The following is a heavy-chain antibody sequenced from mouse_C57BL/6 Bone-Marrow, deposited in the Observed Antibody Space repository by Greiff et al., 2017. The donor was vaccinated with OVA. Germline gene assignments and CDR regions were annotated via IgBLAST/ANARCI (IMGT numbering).Heavy chain of an antibody. CDR3: TTDCGSIPPFAY. CDR1: GFTFSDAW. Sequence: VKVEQPGAGLVQPGASMKLSCAASGFTFSDAWMHWVRQTPVQGLEWVGEIRTKANNHPTYYAESVKGRFTISEDESKSGVYLQMNSLRAEDAGIYYCTTDCGSIPPFAYWGQGTLVTVSA. CDR2: IRTKANNHPT. V-gene: IGHV6-6*01. J-gene: IGHJ3*01. D-gene: IGHD1-1*01.